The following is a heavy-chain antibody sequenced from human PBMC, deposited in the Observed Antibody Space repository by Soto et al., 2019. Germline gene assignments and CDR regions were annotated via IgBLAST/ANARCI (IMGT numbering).Heavy chain of an antibody. D-gene: IGHD2-2*01. Sequence: EVQLLESGGGLVQPGGSLRLSCAASGFTFSSYAMSWVRQAPGKGLEWVSGISASGTSTYYADSVKGRLTISRDNSKNTLYLQMNSLRAEDTAVYYCAKFFPRCSSTSCSNFDFWGQGTLVTVSS. CDR2: ISASGTST. CDR1: GFTFSSYA. J-gene: IGHJ4*02. CDR3: AKFFPRCSSTSCSNFDF. V-gene: IGHV3-23*01.